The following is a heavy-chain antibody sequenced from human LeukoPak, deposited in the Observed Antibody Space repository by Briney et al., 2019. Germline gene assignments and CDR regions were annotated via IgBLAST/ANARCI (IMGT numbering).Heavy chain of an antibody. CDR3: ARDASAVAGTGIDY. CDR1: GGSISSYY. V-gene: IGHV4-59*01. CDR2: IYYSGST. J-gene: IGHJ4*02. Sequence: SETLSVTCTVSGGSISSYYWSWIRQPPGKGLEWLGYIYYSGSTNYNPSLKSRVTISVDTSKNQFSLKLSSVTAADTAVYYCARDASAVAGTGIDYWGQGALVTVSS. D-gene: IGHD6-19*01.